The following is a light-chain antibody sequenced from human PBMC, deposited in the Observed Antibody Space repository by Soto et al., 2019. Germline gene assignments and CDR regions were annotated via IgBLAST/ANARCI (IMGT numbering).Light chain of an antibody. Sequence: SYELTQPSSVSVSPGQTARITCSGDVLAKKYARWFQQKPGQAPVLVIYKDRERPSGIPERFSGSSSGTTVTLTISGAQVEDEADYYCYSAADTLGVFGGGTKLTVL. CDR2: KDR. CDR3: YSAADTLGV. V-gene: IGLV3-27*01. J-gene: IGLJ2*01. CDR1: VLAKKY.